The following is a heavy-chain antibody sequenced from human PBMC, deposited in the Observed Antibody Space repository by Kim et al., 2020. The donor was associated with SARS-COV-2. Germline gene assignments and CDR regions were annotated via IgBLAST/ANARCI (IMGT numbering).Heavy chain of an antibody. CDR1: GYTFISYG. J-gene: IGHJ3*02. D-gene: IGHD3-22*01. CDR2: ISAYNGNT. CDR3: AREWGSYYYDSSGYGRPYHAFDI. V-gene: IGHV1-18*01. Sequence: ASVKVSCKASGYTFISYGISWVRQAPGQGLEWMGWISAYNGNTNYAQKLQGRVTMTTDTSTSTAYMELRSLRSDDTAVYYCAREWGSYYYDSSGYGRPYHAFDIWGQGTMVTVSS.